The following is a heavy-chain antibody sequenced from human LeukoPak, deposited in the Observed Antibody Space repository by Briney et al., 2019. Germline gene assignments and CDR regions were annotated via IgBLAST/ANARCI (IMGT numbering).Heavy chain of an antibody. CDR1: GGPFSGYY. CDR2: INHSGST. CDR3: APTPPYYYDSSGYPDY. Sequence: SETLSLTCAVYGGPFSGYYWSWIRQPPGKGLEWIGEINHSGSTNYNPSLKSRVTISVDTSKNQFSLKLSSVTAADTAVYYCAPTPPYYYDSSGYPDYWGQGTLVTVSS. J-gene: IGHJ4*02. V-gene: IGHV4-34*01. D-gene: IGHD3-22*01.